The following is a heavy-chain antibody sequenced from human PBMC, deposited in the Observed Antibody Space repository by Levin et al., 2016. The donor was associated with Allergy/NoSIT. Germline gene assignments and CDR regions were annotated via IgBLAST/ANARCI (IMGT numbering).Heavy chain of an antibody. Sequence: VRQAPGKGLEWMGIIYPGDSDTRYSPSFQGQVTISADKSISTAYLQWSSLKASDTAMYYCARHGRFGEFELRYYYYYYMDVWGKGTTVTVSS. V-gene: IGHV5-51*01. J-gene: IGHJ6*03. D-gene: IGHD3-10*01. CDR3: ARHGRFGEFELRYYYYYYMDV. CDR2: IYPGDSDT.